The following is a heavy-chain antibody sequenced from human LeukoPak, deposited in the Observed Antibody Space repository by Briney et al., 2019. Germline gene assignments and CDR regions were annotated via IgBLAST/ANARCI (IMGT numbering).Heavy chain of an antibody. CDR2: FSGSGGRT. D-gene: IGHD3-9*01. CDR3: AKAKHMGPLHFEPYYFAY. Sequence: GGSLRLSCAASGFTFSSYAMIWVRQAPGKGLEWVSVFSGSGGRTYYADSVKGRFTISRDNSKNTLYLQMNSLRAEDTAVYYCAKAKHMGPLHFEPYYFAYWGQGTLVTVSS. CDR1: GFTFSSYA. J-gene: IGHJ4*02. V-gene: IGHV3-23*01.